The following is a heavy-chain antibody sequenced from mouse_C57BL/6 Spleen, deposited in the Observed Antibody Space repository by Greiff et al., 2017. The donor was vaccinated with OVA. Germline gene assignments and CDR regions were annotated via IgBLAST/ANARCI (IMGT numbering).Heavy chain of an antibody. CDR3: ARDSSGYVLDY. CDR2: IHPNSGST. V-gene: IGHV1-64*01. J-gene: IGHJ2*01. D-gene: IGHD3-2*02. Sequence: QVQLQQSGAELVKLGASVKLSCKASGYTFTSYWMHWVKQRPGQGLEWIGMIHPNSGSTNYNEKFKSKATLTVDKSSSTAYMQLSSLTSEDSAVYYCARDSSGYVLDYWGQGTTLTVSS. CDR1: GYTFTSYW.